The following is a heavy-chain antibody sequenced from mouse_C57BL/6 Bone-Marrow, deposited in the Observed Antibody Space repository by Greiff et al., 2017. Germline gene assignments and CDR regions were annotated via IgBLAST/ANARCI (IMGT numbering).Heavy chain of an antibody. CDR3: ARGAGRLAD. CDR1: GYTFTSYG. D-gene: IGHD3-3*01. CDR2: IYPRSGNT. V-gene: IGHV1-81*01. Sequence: QVHVKQSGAELARPGASVKLSCKASGYTFTSYGLSWVKQRTGQGLEWIGEIYPRSGNTYYNEKFKGKATLTADKSSSTAYMELRSLTSEDSAVYFCARGAGRLADWGQGTLVTVSA. J-gene: IGHJ3*01.